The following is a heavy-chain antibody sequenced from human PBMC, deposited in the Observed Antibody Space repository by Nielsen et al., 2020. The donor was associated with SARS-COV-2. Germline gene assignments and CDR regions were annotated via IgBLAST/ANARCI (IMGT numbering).Heavy chain of an antibody. CDR1: GGSISSSYW. J-gene: IGHJ2*01. Sequence: SETLSLTCAVSGGSISSSYWWSWVRQPPGKGLEWIGEIYHNGNTNYKPSLKSRVIISVDKSKNQFSLKLSSVTAADTAVYYCARGDSSGYYYSWYFDLWGRGTLVTVSS. D-gene: IGHD3-22*01. CDR3: ARGDSSGYYYSWYFDL. V-gene: IGHV4-4*02. CDR2: IYHNGNT.